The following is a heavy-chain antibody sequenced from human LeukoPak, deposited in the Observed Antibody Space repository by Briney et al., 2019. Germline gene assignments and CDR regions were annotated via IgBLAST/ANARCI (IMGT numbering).Heavy chain of an antibody. J-gene: IGHJ4*02. Sequence: SCKASGYTFTGYYMHWVRQAPGKGLEWVAVISYDGSNKYYADSVKGRFTISRDNSKNTLYLQMNSLRAEDTAVYYCARGGIPAVLYYFDYWGQGSLVTVSS. CDR2: ISYDGSNK. CDR1: GYTFTGYY. V-gene: IGHV3-30-3*01. CDR3: ARGGIPAVLYYFDY. D-gene: IGHD1-14*01.